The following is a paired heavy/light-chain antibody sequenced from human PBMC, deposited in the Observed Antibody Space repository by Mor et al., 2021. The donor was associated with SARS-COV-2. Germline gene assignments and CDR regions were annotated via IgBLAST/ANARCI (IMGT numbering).Light chain of an antibody. V-gene: IGLV3-25*03. CDR3: QSADSSYVV. Sequence: SYELTQPPSVSVSPGQTARITCSGDALPKQYAYWYQQKPGQAPVLVIYKDSERPSGIPERFSGSSSGTTVTLTISGVQAEDEADYYCQSADSSYVVFGGGTKLTVL. CDR2: KDS. CDR1: ALPKQY. J-gene: IGLJ2*01.
Heavy chain of an antibody. D-gene: IGHD3-3*01. Sequence: QVQLQESGPGLVKPSETLSLTCTVSGGSISSYYWSWIRQPPGKGLEWIGYIYYSGSTNYNPSLKSRVTISVDTSKNQFSLKLSSVTAADTAVYYCARENPITIFGVVTRGAFDIWGQGTMVTVSS. V-gene: IGHV4-59*01. CDR2: IYYSGST. CDR3: ARENPITIFGVVTRGAFDI. CDR1: GGSISSYY. J-gene: IGHJ3*02.